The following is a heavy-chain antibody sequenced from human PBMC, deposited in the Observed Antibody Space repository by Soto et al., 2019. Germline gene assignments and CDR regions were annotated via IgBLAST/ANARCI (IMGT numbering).Heavy chain of an antibody. CDR2: INHSGST. J-gene: IGHJ4*02. Sequence: SETLSLTCAVYGGSFSGCYWSWIRQPPGKGLEWIGEINHSGSTNYNPSLKSRVTISVDTSKNQFSLKLSSVTAADTAVYYCAREGIVATIDYWGQGTLVTVSS. V-gene: IGHV4-34*01. CDR1: GGSFSGCY. CDR3: AREGIVATIDY. D-gene: IGHD5-12*01.